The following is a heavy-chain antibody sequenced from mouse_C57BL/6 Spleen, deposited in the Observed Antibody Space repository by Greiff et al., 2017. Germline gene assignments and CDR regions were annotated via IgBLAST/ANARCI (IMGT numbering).Heavy chain of an antibody. V-gene: IGHV1-55*01. D-gene: IGHD2-4*01. CDR3: ARKEIYYDYDGYYFDY. CDR1: GYTFTSYW. J-gene: IGHJ2*01. Sequence: QVQLKQPGAELVKPGASVKMSCKASGYTFTSYWITWVKQRPGQGLEWIGDIYPGSGSTNYNEKFKSKDTLTVDTSSSTAYMQLSSLTSEDSAVYYCARKEIYYDYDGYYFDYWGQGTTL. CDR2: IYPGSGST.